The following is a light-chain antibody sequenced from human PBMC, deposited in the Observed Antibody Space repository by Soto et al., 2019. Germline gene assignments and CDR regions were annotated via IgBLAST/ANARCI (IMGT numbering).Light chain of an antibody. J-gene: IGKJ4*01. CDR2: GAS. V-gene: IGKV3-20*01. Sequence: EIVLTQFPGTLSLSPGGRATLSCRASQSVSRRLAWYQHRPGQSPRLLISGASMRASGVPVRFSGSGSGTDFTLTISRLEPEDFAVYYCQQYDNRSPLTFGGGTKVEI. CDR3: QQYDNRSPLT. CDR1: QSVSRR.